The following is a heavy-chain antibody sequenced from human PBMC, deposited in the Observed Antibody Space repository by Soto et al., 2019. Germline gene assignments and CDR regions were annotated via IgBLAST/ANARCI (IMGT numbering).Heavy chain of an antibody. CDR3: ARSYYYARRGFLGPAYYGMDV. Sequence: SVKASCKAPGYPLTNQYMHLVRQAPGQGLEWMGWIDPNHGGTSTAQKFQGRVIMTRDTSISTAYMELSRLVSDDTAVYYCARSYYYARRGFLGPAYYGMDVWGQGTTVTVSS. V-gene: IGHV1-2*02. CDR2: IDPNHGGT. D-gene: IGHD3-22*01. CDR1: GYPLTNQY. J-gene: IGHJ6*02.